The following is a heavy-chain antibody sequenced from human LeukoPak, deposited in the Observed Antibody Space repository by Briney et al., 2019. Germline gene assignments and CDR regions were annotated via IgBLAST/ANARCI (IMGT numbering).Heavy chain of an antibody. D-gene: IGHD3-22*01. Sequence: SETLSLTCAVYGGSFSGYYWSWIRQPPGKGLEWIGEINHSGSTNYNPSLKSRVTISVDTSKNQFFLKLSSVTAADTAVYYCARAGGSGYYFTFDYWGQGTLVTVSS. V-gene: IGHV4-34*01. CDR3: ARAGGSGYYFTFDY. J-gene: IGHJ4*02. CDR1: GGSFSGYY. CDR2: INHSGST.